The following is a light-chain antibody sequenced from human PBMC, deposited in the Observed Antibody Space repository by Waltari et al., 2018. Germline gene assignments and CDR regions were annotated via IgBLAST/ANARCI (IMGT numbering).Light chain of an antibody. CDR3: QSYDNNNWV. CDR1: SGRIASNY. CDR2: EDN. Sequence: NFMLTQSHSVSESPGKTVTISCTGSSGRIASNYVPWYQQRPGSAPTIVIYEDNQRPSGVPDRFSGSIDRSSNSASLTISGLKTEDEADYYCQSYDNNNWVFGGGTKLTVL. J-gene: IGLJ3*02. V-gene: IGLV6-57*02.